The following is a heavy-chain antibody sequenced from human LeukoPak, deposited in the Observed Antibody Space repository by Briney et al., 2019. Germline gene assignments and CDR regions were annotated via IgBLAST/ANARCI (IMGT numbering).Heavy chain of an antibody. D-gene: IGHD5-24*01. Sequence: GGSLRLSWAASGFTFSSYWMHWVRQAPGKGLEWISYIGIDSGNTNYADSVKGRFIISGDKAKNSLYLQMNSLRVEDTAVYYCARDYKYAFDNWGQGTLVTVAS. J-gene: IGHJ4*02. CDR2: IGIDSGNT. CDR1: GFTFSSYW. CDR3: ARDYKYAFDN. V-gene: IGHV3-48*01.